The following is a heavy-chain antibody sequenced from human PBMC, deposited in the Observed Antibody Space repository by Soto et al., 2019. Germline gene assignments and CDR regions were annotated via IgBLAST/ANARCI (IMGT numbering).Heavy chain of an antibody. Sequence: GGSLRLSCAASGFTFSSYGMHWVRQAPGKGLEWVAVIWYDGSNKYYADSVKGRFTISRDNSKNTLYLQMNSLRAEDTAVYYCARDRIAVAHLGFSDYYYYGMDVWGQGTTVTVSS. J-gene: IGHJ6*02. CDR1: GFTFSSYG. D-gene: IGHD6-19*01. CDR3: ARDRIAVAHLGFSDYYYYGMDV. V-gene: IGHV3-33*01. CDR2: IWYDGSNK.